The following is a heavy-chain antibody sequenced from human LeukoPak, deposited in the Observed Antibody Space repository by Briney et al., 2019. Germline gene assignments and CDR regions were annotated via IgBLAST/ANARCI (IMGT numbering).Heavy chain of an antibody. CDR3: ARWGARGVIRDNWFDP. CDR2: IYYSGST. CDR1: GGSISSSSYY. Sequence: SETLSLTCTVSGGSISSSSYYWGWIRQPPGKGLEWIGSIYYSGSTYYNPSLKSRVTISVDTSKNQFSLKLSSVTAADTAVYYCARWGARGVIRDNWFDPWGQGTLVTVSS. V-gene: IGHV4-39*01. J-gene: IGHJ5*02. D-gene: IGHD3-10*01.